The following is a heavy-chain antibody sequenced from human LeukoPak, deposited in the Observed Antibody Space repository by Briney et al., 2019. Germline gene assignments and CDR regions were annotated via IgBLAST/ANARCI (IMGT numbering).Heavy chain of an antibody. Sequence: GGSLRLSCVASGFTLNNYAMSWVRQPPGKGLEWVSFISVSSGSTYYANSVKGRFTISRDNAKNSLYLQMNSLRAEDTAVYYCARAVATIEFDYWGQGALVTVSS. CDR2: ISVSSGST. V-gene: IGHV3-23*01. J-gene: IGHJ4*02. CDR3: ARAVATIEFDY. CDR1: GFTLNNYA. D-gene: IGHD5-12*01.